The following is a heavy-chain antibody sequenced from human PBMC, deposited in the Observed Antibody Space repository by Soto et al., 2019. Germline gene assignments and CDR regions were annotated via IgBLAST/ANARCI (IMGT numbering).Heavy chain of an antibody. V-gene: IGHV3-73*01. CDR1: GFTFSGSA. Sequence: PGGSLRLSCAASGFTFSGSAMHWVRQASGKGLEWVGRIRSKANSYATAYAASVKGRFTISRDDSKNAAYLQMNSLKTEDTAVYYCTRHPGGIGYSYGDGMDVWGQGTTVTVSS. J-gene: IGHJ6*02. CDR3: TRHPGGIGYSYGDGMDV. CDR2: IRSKANSYAT. D-gene: IGHD5-18*01.